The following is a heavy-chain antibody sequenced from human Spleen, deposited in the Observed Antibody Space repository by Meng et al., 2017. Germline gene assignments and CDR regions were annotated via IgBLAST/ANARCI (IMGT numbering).Heavy chain of an antibody. V-gene: IGHV3-33*01. CDR2: IWYDGSNK. Sequence: GGSLRLSCAASGFTFSSYGMHWVRQAPGKGLEWVAVIWYDGSNKYYADSVKGRFTISRDNSKNTLYLQMNSLRAEDTAVYYCARVGPTDHDAFDIWGQGTMVTVSS. D-gene: IGHD4-17*01. J-gene: IGHJ3*02. CDR3: ARVGPTDHDAFDI. CDR1: GFTFSSYG.